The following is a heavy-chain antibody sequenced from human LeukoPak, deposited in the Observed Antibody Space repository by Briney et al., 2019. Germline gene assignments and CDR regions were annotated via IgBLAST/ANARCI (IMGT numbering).Heavy chain of an antibody. CDR2: IKSKTDGGTT. D-gene: IGHD1-26*01. CDR1: GFTFSNAW. V-gene: IGHV3-15*01. CDR3: TTEGELRSFDY. J-gene: IGHJ4*02. Sequence: GGSLRLTCAASGFTFSNAWMSWVRQAPGKGLEWVGRIKSKTDGGTTDYAAPVKGRFTISRDDSKNTLYLQMTSLKTEDTAVYYCTTEGELRSFDYWGQGTLVTVSS.